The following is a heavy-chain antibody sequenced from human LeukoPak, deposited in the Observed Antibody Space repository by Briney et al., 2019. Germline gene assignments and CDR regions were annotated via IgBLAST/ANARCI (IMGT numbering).Heavy chain of an antibody. J-gene: IGHJ4*02. CDR3: ARSYNILTGYYYFDN. CDR1: GGSISGYY. V-gene: IGHV4-4*07. D-gene: IGHD3-9*01. Sequence: SETLSLTCTVSGGSISGYYWSWIRQPAGKGLEWIGRIYTSGSTNYNPSLKSRVHMSVDTSKNQFALKLSSVTAADTAVYYCARSYNILTGYYYFDNWGKGNQVTVSS. CDR2: IYTSGST.